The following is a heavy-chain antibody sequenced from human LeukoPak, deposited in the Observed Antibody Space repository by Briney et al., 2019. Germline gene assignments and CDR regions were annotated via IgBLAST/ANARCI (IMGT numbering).Heavy chain of an antibody. CDR2: IYYSGST. J-gene: IGHJ4*02. CDR3: AWLGDRDY. CDR1: GCSFSSSGCN. Sequence: SETLSLTCTASGCSFSSSGCNWGWIRQPPGKGLEWIGSIYYSGSTYYNPSLKSRVTISVDTSKNQFSLKLSSVTAAGTAVYYCAWLGDRDYWGQGTLVTVSS. V-gene: IGHV4-39*01. D-gene: IGHD5-12*01.